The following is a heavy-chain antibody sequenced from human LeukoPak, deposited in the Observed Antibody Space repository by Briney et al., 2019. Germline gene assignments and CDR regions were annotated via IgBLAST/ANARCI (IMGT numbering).Heavy chain of an antibody. CDR3: TTDLKVDGSGSYYYGPLFYYYYYYMDV. CDR1: GFTFSNAW. V-gene: IGHV3-15*01. Sequence: GGSLRLSCAASGFTFSNAWMSWVRQAPGKGLEWVGRIKSKTDGGTTDYAAPVKGRFTISRDDSKNTLYLQMNSLKTEDTAVYYCTTDLKVDGSGSYYYGPLFYYYYYYMDVWGKGTTVTISS. D-gene: IGHD3-10*01. J-gene: IGHJ6*03. CDR2: IKSKTDGGTT.